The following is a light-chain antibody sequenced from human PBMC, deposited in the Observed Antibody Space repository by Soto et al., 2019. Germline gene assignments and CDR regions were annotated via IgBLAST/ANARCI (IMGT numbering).Light chain of an antibody. Sequence: QSALTQPASVSGSPGQSITISCTGTSSDVGGYNYDSWYQQHPGKAPKLIIYEVSNRPSGVSNRFSGSKSGNTASLTISGLQAEDEADYYCNSYTSSSTPLYVFGTGTKLTVL. CDR2: EVS. V-gene: IGLV2-14*01. J-gene: IGLJ1*01. CDR3: NSYTSSSTPLYV. CDR1: SSDVGGYNY.